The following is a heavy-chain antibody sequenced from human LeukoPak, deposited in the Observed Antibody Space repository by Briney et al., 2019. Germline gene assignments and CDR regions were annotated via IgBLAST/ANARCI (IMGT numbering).Heavy chain of an antibody. D-gene: IGHD3-22*01. J-gene: IGHJ6*03. V-gene: IGHV4-38-2*02. Sequence: SETLSLTCTVSGYSISSGYYWGWIRQPPGKGLEWIGSIYHSGRTFYNPSLKSRVTISVDTSKNQFSLKLSSVTAADTAVYYCAGNYYDSSGYYYTSYYYYMDVWGKGTTVTVSS. CDR3: AGNYYDSSGYYYTSYYYYMDV. CDR1: GYSISSGYY. CDR2: IYHSGRT.